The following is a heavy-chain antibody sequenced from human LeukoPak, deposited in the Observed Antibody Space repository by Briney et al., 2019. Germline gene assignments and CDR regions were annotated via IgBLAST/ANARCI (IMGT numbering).Heavy chain of an antibody. CDR3: ASGRLVGAPDY. CDR2: ITSDGSGI. D-gene: IGHD1-26*01. V-gene: IGHV3-74*01. J-gene: IGHJ4*02. Sequence: GGSLRLSCAASGFTFSDAWMNWVRQAPGKGLEWVSRITSDGSGIGYADSVKGRFSTSRDNAKNTLYLQMDSLRAEDTAVYYCASGRLVGAPDYWGQGTLVTVSS. CDR1: GFTFSDAW.